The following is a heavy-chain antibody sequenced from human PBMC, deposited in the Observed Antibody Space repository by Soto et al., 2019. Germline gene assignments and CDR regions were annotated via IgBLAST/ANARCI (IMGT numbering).Heavy chain of an antibody. CDR3: ARRTSAFDV. CDR1: GGTFNSYD. Sequence: QVQLVQSGAEVKKPGFSVKVSCKASGGTFNSYDIHWVRQAPGQGLEWMGRIIPSLGIPNYAQALQGRLTITANVATRTAYMELTNLKSGDTAIYYCARRTSAFDVWGQGTVVTVSS. J-gene: IGHJ3*01. D-gene: IGHD2-2*01. V-gene: IGHV1-69*02. CDR2: IIPSLGIP.